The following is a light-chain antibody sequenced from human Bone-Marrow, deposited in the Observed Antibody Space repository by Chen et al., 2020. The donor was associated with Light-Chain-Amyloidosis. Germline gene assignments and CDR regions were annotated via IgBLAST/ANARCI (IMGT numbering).Light chain of an antibody. CDR3: QQYNTRPPIT. V-gene: IGKV3-15*01. Sequence: EIVMPQSPATLSVSPGERTTLSCRASQSVGYDLVWYQQKPGQAPRLLLYGASTRASGIPDRFSGSGSGTEFTLTIDSLKSEDTAVYYCQQYNTRPPITFGQGIRLEIK. CDR1: QSVGYD. CDR2: GAS. J-gene: IGKJ5*01.